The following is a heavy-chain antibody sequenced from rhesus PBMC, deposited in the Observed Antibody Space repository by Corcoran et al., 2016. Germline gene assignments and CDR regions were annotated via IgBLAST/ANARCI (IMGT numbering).Heavy chain of an antibody. J-gene: IGHJ4*01. Sequence: QVQLQESGPGLVKPSETLSLTCAVSGYSISSGYYWGWIRQPPGKGLEYIGYSRGSSGSTYYNPSIKSRVTIAKDTSKNQFSLKLSSVTAADTAVYYWARLGDQGGFDYWGQGVLVTVSS. CDR3: ARLGDQGGFDY. CDR2: SRGSSGST. V-gene: IGHV4-99*01. CDR1: GYSISSGYY. D-gene: IGHD7-45*01.